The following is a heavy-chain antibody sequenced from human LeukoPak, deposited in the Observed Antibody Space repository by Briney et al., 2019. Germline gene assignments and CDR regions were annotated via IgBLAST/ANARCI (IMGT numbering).Heavy chain of an antibody. D-gene: IGHD4-17*01. V-gene: IGHV1-69*13. CDR2: IIPIFGTA. CDR1: GGTFSSYA. Sequence: GASVKVSCKASGGTFSSYAISWVRQAPGQGLEWMGGIIPIFGTANYAQKFQGRVTITADESTSTAYMELSSLRSEDTAVYYCALSELRGQYYLDYWGQGTLVTVSS. J-gene: IGHJ4*02. CDR3: ALSELRGQYYLDY.